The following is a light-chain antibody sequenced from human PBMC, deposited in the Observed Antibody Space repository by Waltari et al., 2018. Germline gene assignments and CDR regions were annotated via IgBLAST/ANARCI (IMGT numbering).Light chain of an antibody. J-gene: IGKJ1*01. CDR2: AAS. CDR3: QRSYTFTRT. V-gene: IGKV1-39*01. CDR1: QTISRY. Sequence: DIQLIQSPYSLSASVGDRVTTTCRASQTISRYLNWYQQKPGKTPNLLIYAASSLQSGVPSRFSGSGSGRDFTLIITSLQPGDFATYYCQRSYTFTRTFGQGTKVEIK.